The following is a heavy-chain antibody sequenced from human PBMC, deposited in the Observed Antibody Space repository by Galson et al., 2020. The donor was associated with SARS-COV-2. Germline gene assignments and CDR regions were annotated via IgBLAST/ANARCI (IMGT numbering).Heavy chain of an antibody. D-gene: IGHD4-4*01. Sequence: ASETLSLTCPIPGPFVGSATRYWSWIRQSPGKELQWIGHIYYTGSHDYNPALHSRVTMSLDTSREQFYMRPTSVTAADTAVYYCATSRPTSRNWCDPWGRGTLVTVSS. J-gene: IGHJ5*02. CDR3: ATSRPTSRNWCDP. CDR2: IYYTGSH. CDR1: GPFVGSATRY. V-gene: IGHV4-61*01.